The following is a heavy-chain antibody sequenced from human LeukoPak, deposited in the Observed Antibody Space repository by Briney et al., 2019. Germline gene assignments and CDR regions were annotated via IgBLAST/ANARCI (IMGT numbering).Heavy chain of an antibody. Sequence: ASVRVSCKTSGYTFSSYDISWVRQAPGQGREGRGWIRTKSGLRKYAQKFQGRVTMTTDTSTSTGYMELRTLTSDDTAVYYCARDTGILYDFDPWGQGTLVTVSS. CDR3: ARDTGILYDFDP. D-gene: IGHD3-3*01. CDR2: IRTKSGLR. CDR1: GYTFSSYD. V-gene: IGHV1-18*01. J-gene: IGHJ5*02.